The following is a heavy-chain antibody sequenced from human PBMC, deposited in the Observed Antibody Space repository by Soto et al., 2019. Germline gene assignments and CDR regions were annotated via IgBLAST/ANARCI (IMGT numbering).Heavy chain of an antibody. CDR3: ARHSPPVQWLQKEWLFDY. CDR1: GGSISSYY. D-gene: IGHD3-3*01. J-gene: IGHJ4*02. Sequence: SETLSLTCTVSGGSISSYYWSWIRQTPGKGLEWIGYIYYSGSTNYNPSLKSRVTISVDASKNQFSLKLSSGTATDTAVYYCARHSPPVQWLQKEWLFDYWGQGTLVTVSS. V-gene: IGHV4-59*08. CDR2: IYYSGST.